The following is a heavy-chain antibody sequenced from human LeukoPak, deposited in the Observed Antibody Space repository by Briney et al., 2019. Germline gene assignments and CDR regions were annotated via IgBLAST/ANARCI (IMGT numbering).Heavy chain of an antibody. CDR2: ISSSSSYI. J-gene: IGHJ4*02. D-gene: IGHD6-19*01. CDR3: ARLERSGIAVY. V-gene: IGHV3-21*01. Sequence: GGSLRPSCAASGFTFSSYSMNWVRQAPGKGLEWVSSISSSSSYIYYADSVKGRFTISRDNAKNSLYLQMNSLRAEDTAVYYCARLERSGIAVYWGQGTLVTVSS. CDR1: GFTFSSYS.